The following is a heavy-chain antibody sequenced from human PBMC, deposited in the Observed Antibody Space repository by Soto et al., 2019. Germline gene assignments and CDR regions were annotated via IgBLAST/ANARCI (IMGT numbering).Heavy chain of an antibody. CDR2: IYCGGST. V-gene: IGHV3-66*04. CDR1: GVTVSSNY. CDR3: ARHGYNYGGGYFDY. D-gene: IGHD5-18*01. J-gene: IGHJ4*02. Sequence: EVQLVESGGGLVQPGGSLRLSCAAYGVTVSSNYMSWVRQAPGTGLEWVSVIYCGGSTYYADSGQGRFTISRDNSKHTITLQMKSLRAEDTAVYYCARHGYNYGGGYFDYWGQGTLVTVSS.